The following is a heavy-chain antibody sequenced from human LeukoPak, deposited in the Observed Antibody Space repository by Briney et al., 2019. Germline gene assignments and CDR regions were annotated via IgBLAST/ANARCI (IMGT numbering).Heavy chain of an antibody. D-gene: IGHD3-3*01. CDR1: GFTFNDHA. Sequence: PGGSLRLSCAGSGFTFNDHAMSWARQAPGKGLEWVSSISGSGGSTYYADYVKGRSTISRDNSKKVVYFEMNSLRGEDTAVYFCARGGQNFDFWRFDYWGQGTLAVVSS. CDR3: ARGGQNFDFWRFDY. V-gene: IGHV3-23*01. J-gene: IGHJ4*02. CDR2: ISGSGGST.